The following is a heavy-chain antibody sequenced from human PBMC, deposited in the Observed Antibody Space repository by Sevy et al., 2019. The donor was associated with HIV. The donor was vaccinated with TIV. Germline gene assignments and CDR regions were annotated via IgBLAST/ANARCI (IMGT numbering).Heavy chain of an antibody. CDR3: ARDQREGDCSGGSCYSDAFDI. Sequence: GESLKTSCAASGFTFSSYSMNWVRQAPGKGLEWVSSISSSSNYIYYADSVKGRFTISRDNAKNSLYLQMNSLRAEDTAVYYCARDQREGDCSGGSCYSDAFDIWGQGTMVTVSS. V-gene: IGHV3-21*01. CDR2: ISSSSNYI. D-gene: IGHD2-15*01. J-gene: IGHJ3*02. CDR1: GFTFSSYS.